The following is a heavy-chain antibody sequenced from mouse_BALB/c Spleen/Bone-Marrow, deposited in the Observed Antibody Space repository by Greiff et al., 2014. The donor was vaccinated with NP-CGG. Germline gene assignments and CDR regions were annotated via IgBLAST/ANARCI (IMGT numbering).Heavy chain of an antibody. V-gene: IGHV1-69*02. CDR1: GYTFTSYW. CDR2: IYPSDNYT. Sequence: QVQLQQSGAELVRPGASVKLSCKASGYTFTSYWINWVKQRPGQGLEWIGNIYPSDNYTNYNQKFKDKATLTVDKSSSTAYMQLSSPTSEDSAVYYSTRTYEYFDYWGQGTTLTVSS. D-gene: IGHD2-3*01. J-gene: IGHJ2*01. CDR3: TRTYEYFDY.